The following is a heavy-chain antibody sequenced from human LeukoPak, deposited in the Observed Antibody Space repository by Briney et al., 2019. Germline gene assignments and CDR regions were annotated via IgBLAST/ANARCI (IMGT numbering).Heavy chain of an antibody. J-gene: IGHJ4*02. Sequence: PGGSLRLSCAASGFTFRSYSMRWVRQARGRGLEWVSSITTSSTYISYADSVKGRFTIYGDNDKDSLYLQMNSLRAEDTAVYYCARGKYRSGWFDYWRQGTVVSV. CDR3: ARGKYRSGWFDY. D-gene: IGHD6-19*01. V-gene: IGHV3-21*01. CDR2: ITTSSTYI. CDR1: GFTFRSYS.